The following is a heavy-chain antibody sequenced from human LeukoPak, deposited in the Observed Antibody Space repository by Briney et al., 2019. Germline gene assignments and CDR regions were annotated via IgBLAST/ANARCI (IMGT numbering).Heavy chain of an antibody. Sequence: PAGGSLRLSCAASGFTFNNYAMRWVRQAPRKGLEWVSGMSGSGGSTHYADSVKGRCTISRDNSKNTLYPQMNRRGLDDTARSYCAKESSDSTGYYYNYYYYYMDVWGKGTTVTV. D-gene: IGHD3-22*01. V-gene: IGHV3-23*01. J-gene: IGHJ6*03. CDR1: GFTFNNYA. CDR2: MSGSGGST. CDR3: AKESSDSTGYYYNYYYYYMDV.